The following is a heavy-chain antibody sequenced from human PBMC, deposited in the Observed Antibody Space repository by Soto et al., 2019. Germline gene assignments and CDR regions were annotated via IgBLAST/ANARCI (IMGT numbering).Heavy chain of an antibody. D-gene: IGHD5-12*01. Sequence: QVQLVQSGAEVKKPGSSVRVSCKASGGTFSSYAISWVRQAPGQGLEWMGGIIPIFDTAAYAQKFQGRVTITADESTSTAYMELSSLRSEDTAVYYCATHPMATITYYSGMDVWGQGTTVTVSS. CDR1: GGTFSSYA. J-gene: IGHJ6*02. V-gene: IGHV1-69*12. CDR3: ATHPMATITYYSGMDV. CDR2: IIPIFDTA.